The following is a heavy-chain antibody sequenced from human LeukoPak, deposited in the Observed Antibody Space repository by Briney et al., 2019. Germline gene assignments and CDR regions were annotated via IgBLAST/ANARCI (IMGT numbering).Heavy chain of an antibody. CDR2: IYPGDSDT. J-gene: IGHJ4*02. Sequence: GESLKISCKGSGYSSTTYWIGWVRQMPGKGLEWMGIIYPGDSDTRYSPSFQGQVTISADKSISTAYLQWSTLKASDTAMYYCARLYSGYDSYFDYWGQGTLVTVSS. D-gene: IGHD5-12*01. CDR1: GYSSTTYW. CDR3: ARLYSGYDSYFDY. V-gene: IGHV5-51*01.